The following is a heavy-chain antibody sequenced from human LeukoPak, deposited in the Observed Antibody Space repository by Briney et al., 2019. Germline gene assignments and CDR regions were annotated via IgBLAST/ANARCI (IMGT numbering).Heavy chain of an antibody. J-gene: IGHJ6*04. CDR1: GGSFSGYY. V-gene: IGHV4-34*01. CDR3: ARSEYYYGMDV. CDR2: INHSGST. Sequence: SETLSLTCAVYGGSFSGYYWSWIRQPPGKGLEWIGEINHSGSTNYNPSLKSRVTISVDTSKNQFSLKLSSVTAADTAVYYCARSEYYYGMDVWGKGITVTVSS.